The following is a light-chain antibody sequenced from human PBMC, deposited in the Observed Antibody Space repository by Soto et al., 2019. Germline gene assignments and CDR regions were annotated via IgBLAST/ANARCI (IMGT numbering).Light chain of an antibody. V-gene: IGKV1-5*01. CDR2: DSS. CDR1: QSISTW. CDR3: QQYNSDWT. J-gene: IGKJ1*01. Sequence: EIRMSESASTLSASVLYRVTITCRAIQSISTWMAWYNQKSGKAPKLLIYDSSTLESGVPSRFSGSGSGTEFTLTISSLQADDFATYYCQQYNSDWTFGQGTKV.